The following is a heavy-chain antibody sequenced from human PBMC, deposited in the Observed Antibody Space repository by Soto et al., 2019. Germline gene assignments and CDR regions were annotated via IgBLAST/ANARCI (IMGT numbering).Heavy chain of an antibody. Sequence: PGESLKISCKGSGYRFTSFWIGWVRQMPGKGLEWIGIIYPGDSDARYSPSFQGQVTISADESINTAYLQWSSLKASDTAMYFCARHGYRSRWYPDFWGQGTQVTVSS. CDR2: IYPGDSDA. V-gene: IGHV5-51*01. D-gene: IGHD6-13*01. CDR3: ARHGYRSRWYPDF. CDR1: GYRFTSFW. J-gene: IGHJ4*02.